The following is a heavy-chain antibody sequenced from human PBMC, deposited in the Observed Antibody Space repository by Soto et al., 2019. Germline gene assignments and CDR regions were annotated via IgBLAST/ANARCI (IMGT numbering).Heavy chain of an antibody. D-gene: IGHD6-13*01. Sequence: EVQLLESGGGLVQPGGSLRLSCSASGISFSSYAMSWVRQAPGKGLEWVSSICGSGGCTYYSDSVKCRFTISRDDCKNTVYLLMNSLRAQDTAVYDCANILSATGLFVRGQGTLVTVSS. J-gene: IGHJ4*02. CDR3: ANILSATGLFV. V-gene: IGHV3-23*01. CDR1: GISFSSYA. CDR2: ICGSGGCT.